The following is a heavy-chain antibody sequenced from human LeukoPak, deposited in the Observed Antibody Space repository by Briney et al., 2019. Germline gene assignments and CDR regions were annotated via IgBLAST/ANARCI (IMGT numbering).Heavy chain of an antibody. Sequence: SETLSLTCAVYGGSFSGYYWSWIRQPPGKGLEWIGEINHSGSTNYNPSLKSRVTISVDTSKNQFSLKLSSVTAADTAVYYCARGRTGRYQQVGATPSYYFDYWGQGTLVTVSS. CDR2: INHSGST. CDR1: GGSFSGYY. D-gene: IGHD1-26*01. J-gene: IGHJ4*02. CDR3: ARGRTGRYQQVGATPSYYFDY. V-gene: IGHV4-34*01.